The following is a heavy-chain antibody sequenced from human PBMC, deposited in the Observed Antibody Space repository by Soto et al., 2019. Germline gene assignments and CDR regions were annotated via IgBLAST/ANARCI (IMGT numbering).Heavy chain of an antibody. D-gene: IGHD1-26*01. CDR3: ARARSGSYWRVNAYYFDY. CDR2: IIPIFGTA. CDR1: GGTFSSYA. J-gene: IGHJ4*02. V-gene: IGHV1-69*12. Sequence: QVQLVQSGAEVKKPGSSVKVSCKASGGTFSSYAISWVRQAPGQGLEWMGGIIPIFGTANYAQKFQGRVTITADESTSTAYMELSSLRSEDTAVYYCARARSGSYWRVNAYYFDYWGQGTLVTVSS.